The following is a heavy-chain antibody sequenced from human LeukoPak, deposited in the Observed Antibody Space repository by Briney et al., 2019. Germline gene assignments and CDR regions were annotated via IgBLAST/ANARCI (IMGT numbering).Heavy chain of an antibody. CDR2: INHSGST. Sequence: SETLSLTCAVYGGSFSGYYWSWIRQPPGKGLEWIGEINHSGSTNYNSSLKSRVTISVDTSKNQFSLKLSSVTAADTAVYYCARGSGSQTRDFDYWGQGTLVTVSS. D-gene: IGHD1-26*01. CDR3: ARGSGSQTRDFDY. CDR1: GGSFSGYY. V-gene: IGHV4-34*01. J-gene: IGHJ4*02.